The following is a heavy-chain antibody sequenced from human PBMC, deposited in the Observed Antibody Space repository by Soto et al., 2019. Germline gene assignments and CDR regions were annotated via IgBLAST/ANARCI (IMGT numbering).Heavy chain of an antibody. CDR1: GFTFSSYA. CDR2: ISGSGGST. CDR3: ARRSSGWYFDY. Sequence: EVQLLESGGGLVQPGGSLRLSCAASGFTFSSYAMSWVRQASGKGLEWVSAISGSGGSTYYADSVKGRFTFTRDNSKNTLYLQMNSLRAEDTAVYYCARRSSGWYFDYWGQGTLVTVSS. J-gene: IGHJ4*02. D-gene: IGHD6-19*01. V-gene: IGHV3-23*01.